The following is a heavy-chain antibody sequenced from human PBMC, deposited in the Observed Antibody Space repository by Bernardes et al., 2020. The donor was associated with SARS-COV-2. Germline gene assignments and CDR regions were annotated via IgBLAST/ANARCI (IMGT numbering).Heavy chain of an antibody. CDR2: ISYDGTTK. J-gene: IGHJ4*02. D-gene: IGHD1-26*01. V-gene: IGHV3-30-3*01. CDR3: AREWEDYTSSLFDY. Sequence: GGSLRLSCAASGFIFSTYAMHWVRQGPGKGLEWVAIISYDGTTKYNTDSVKGRFTISRDNSKNTLFLQMNSLTTEDTAVYYCAREWEDYTSSLFDYWGQGTLVTVSS. CDR1: GFIFSTYA.